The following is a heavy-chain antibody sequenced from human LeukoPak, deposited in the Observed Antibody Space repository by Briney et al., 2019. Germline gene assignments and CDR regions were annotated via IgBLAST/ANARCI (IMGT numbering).Heavy chain of an antibody. D-gene: IGHD2-21*02. CDR3: AREDPYGDDAFDI. CDR2: IYYSGST. CDR1: GGSISDYY. Sequence: PSETLSLTCTVSGGSISDYYWSWIRQPPGKGLEWIGYIYYSGSTNYNPSLKSRVTISVDTSKNQFSLKLSSVTAADTAVYYCAREDPYGDDAFDIWGQGTMVTVSS. V-gene: IGHV4-59*01. J-gene: IGHJ3*02.